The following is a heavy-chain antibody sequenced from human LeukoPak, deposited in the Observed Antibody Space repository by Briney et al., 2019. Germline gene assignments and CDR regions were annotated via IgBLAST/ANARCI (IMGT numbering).Heavy chain of an antibody. CDR3: ARGPAAHGSAYFDY. V-gene: IGHV1-18*01. CDR1: GYTFTSYG. D-gene: IGHD3-10*01. J-gene: IGHJ4*02. CDR2: ISAYNGNT. Sequence: ASVKVSCKASGYTFTSYGISRVRQAPGQGLEWMGWISAYNGNTNYAQKLQGRVTMTTDTSTSTAYMELRSLRSDDTAVYYCARGPAAHGSAYFDYWGQGTLVTVSS.